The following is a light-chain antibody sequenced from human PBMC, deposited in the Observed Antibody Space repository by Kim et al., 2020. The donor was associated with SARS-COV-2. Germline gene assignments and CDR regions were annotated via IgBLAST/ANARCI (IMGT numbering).Light chain of an antibody. Sequence: SITISCTGTSSDVGGYNYVSWYQQHPGKAPKLMIYDVSNRPSGGSNRFSGSKSGNTASLTISGLQAEDEADYYCSSYTSSSTPLYVFGTGTKVTVL. V-gene: IGLV2-14*03. J-gene: IGLJ1*01. CDR3: SSYTSSSTPLYV. CDR2: DVS. CDR1: SSDVGGYNY.